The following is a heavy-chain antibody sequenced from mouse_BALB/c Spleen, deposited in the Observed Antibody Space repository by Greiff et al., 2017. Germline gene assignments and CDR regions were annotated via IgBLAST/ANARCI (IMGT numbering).Heavy chain of an antibody. CDR3: ASSYYGNYVPYYFDY. CDR2: IWASGST. J-gene: IGHJ2*01. D-gene: IGHD2-10*01. CDR1: GFSLPSYG. Sequence: VQGVESGPGLVAPSQSLSITCTVSGFSLPSYGVNSVRHPPGKGLEWLGVIWASGSTNYNSALMSRLSISKDNSKSQVFLKMNSLQTDDTAMYYCASSYYGNYVPYYFDYWGQGTTLTVSS. V-gene: IGHV2-9*02.